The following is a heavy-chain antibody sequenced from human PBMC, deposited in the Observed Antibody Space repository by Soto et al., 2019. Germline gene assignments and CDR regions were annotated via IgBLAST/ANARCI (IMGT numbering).Heavy chain of an antibody. V-gene: IGHV4-61*01. Sequence: PSETLSLTCTVSGGSVSSGSYYWSWIRQPPGKGLERIGYIYYSGSTNYNPSLKSRVTISVDTSKNQFSLKLSSVTAADTAVYYCASVTRTCISTSCYRYYYGMDVWGQGTTVTVSS. D-gene: IGHD2-2*02. CDR3: ASVTRTCISTSCYRYYYGMDV. CDR1: GGSVSSGSYY. J-gene: IGHJ6*02. CDR2: IYYSGST.